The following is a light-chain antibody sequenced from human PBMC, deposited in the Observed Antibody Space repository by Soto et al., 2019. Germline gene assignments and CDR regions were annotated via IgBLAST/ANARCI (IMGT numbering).Light chain of an antibody. CDR1: QSVSSD. CDR2: GAS. V-gene: IGKV3-15*01. CDR3: QQYNNWPRT. J-gene: IGKJ1*01. Sequence: EIVMTQSPATLSVSPVERATLSCKASQSVSSDLAWYQQKPGQAPRLLIYGASTRATGIPARFSGSGSGTEFAVTISSLQSEDFAVYYCQQYNNWPRTFGQGTKVDI.